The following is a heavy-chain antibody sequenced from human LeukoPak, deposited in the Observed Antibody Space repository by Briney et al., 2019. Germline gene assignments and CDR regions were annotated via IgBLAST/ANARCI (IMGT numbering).Heavy chain of an antibody. J-gene: IGHJ6*03. Sequence: PSETLSLTCTVSGGSISSYYWSWIRQPAGKGLEWIGRIYTSGSTNYNPSLKSRVTMSVDTSKNQFSLKLSSVTAADTAVYYCARDLNTYSYGRNYYYYYMDVWGKGTTVIISS. D-gene: IGHD5-18*01. CDR3: ARDLNTYSYGRNYYYYYMDV. CDR2: IYTSGST. CDR1: GGSISSYY. V-gene: IGHV4-4*07.